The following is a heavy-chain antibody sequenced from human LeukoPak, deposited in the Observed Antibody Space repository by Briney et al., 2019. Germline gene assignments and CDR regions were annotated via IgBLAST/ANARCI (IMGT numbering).Heavy chain of an antibody. J-gene: IGHJ4*02. V-gene: IGHV4-39*07. Sequence: SETLSLTCTVSGGSISSSSYYWGWIRQPPGKGLEWIGSNYYSGSTYYNPSLKSRVTISVDTSKNQFSLKLSSVTAADTAVYYCARDADDYGDYWGQGTLVTVSS. CDR1: GGSISSSSYY. CDR2: NYYSGST. CDR3: ARDADDYGDY.